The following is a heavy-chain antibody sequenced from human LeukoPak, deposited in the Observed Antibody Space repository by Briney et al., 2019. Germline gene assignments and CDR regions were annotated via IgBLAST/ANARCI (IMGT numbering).Heavy chain of an antibody. CDR3: ARTGTTSIDY. Sequence: GGSLRLSRAASGFTFSIYSVNWVRQAPGKGLEWVASITSTGSYIYYADSVQGRFTISRDNAKNSLFLQMNSLRAEDTAVYYCARTGTTSIDYWGQGTLVTVSS. CDR2: ITSTGSYI. V-gene: IGHV3-21*06. J-gene: IGHJ4*02. D-gene: IGHD1-1*01. CDR1: GFTFSIYS.